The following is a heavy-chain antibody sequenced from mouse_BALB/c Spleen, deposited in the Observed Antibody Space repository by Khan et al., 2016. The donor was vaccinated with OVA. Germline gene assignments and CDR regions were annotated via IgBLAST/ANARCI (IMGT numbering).Heavy chain of an antibody. V-gene: IGHV2-3*01. Sequence: QVQLKESGPALVAPSQSLSITCTVSGFSLTSYGVNWVRQPPGKGLEWLGVIWRDGSTNYHSVPISRLSISKDNSKSQVFLKLNSLQTADTATYYCVEQNYGTLYAMDYWGQGTAVTVSS. CDR2: IWRDGST. J-gene: IGHJ4*01. CDR1: GFSLTSYG. CDR3: VEQNYGTLYAMDY. D-gene: IGHD2-1*01.